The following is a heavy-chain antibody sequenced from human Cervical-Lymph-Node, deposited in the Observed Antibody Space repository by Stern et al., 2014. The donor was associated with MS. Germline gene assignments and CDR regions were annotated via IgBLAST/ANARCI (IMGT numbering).Heavy chain of an antibody. D-gene: IGHD3-22*01. CDR1: GFSFNTYS. CDR2: ISRSGNSI. CDR3: ARGSWLGTGDDYNYYSGRDV. Sequence: VQLVESGGGLVQPGGSLRLSCTPSGFSFNTYSLNLVRQATGQGLEWLSYISRSGNSIYYVDCVKGVFSISRDKVKNALYLQMNILRAEDTAIYYCARGSWLGTGDDYNYYSGRDVWGQGTTVTVSS. J-gene: IGHJ6*02. V-gene: IGHV3-48*01.